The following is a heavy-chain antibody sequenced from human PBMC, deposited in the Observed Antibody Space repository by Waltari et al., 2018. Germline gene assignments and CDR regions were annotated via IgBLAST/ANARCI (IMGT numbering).Heavy chain of an antibody. CDR3: ARDKNIAVAGMADAFDI. V-gene: IGHV3-48*03. J-gene: IGHJ3*02. Sequence: EVQLVESGGGLVQPGGSLRLSCAASGFTFSSYEMNWVRQAPGKGLEWVSYISSSGSTIYYTDSVKGRFTISRDNAKNSLYLQMNSLRAEDTAVYYCARDKNIAVAGMADAFDIWGQGTMVTVSS. CDR1: GFTFSSYE. D-gene: IGHD6-19*01. CDR2: ISSSGSTI.